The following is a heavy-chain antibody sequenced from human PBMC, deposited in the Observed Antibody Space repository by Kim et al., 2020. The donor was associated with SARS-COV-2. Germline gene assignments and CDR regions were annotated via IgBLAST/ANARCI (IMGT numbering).Heavy chain of an antibody. Sequence: SETLSLTCAVYGGSFSGYYWSWIRQPPGKGLEWIGEINHSGSTNYNPSLKSRVTISVDTSKNQFSLKLSSVTAADTAVYYCARAIVGATKGYFQHWGQGTLVTVSS. D-gene: IGHD1-26*01. V-gene: IGHV4-34*01. CDR1: GGSFSGYY. J-gene: IGHJ1*01. CDR2: INHSGST. CDR3: ARAIVGATKGYFQH.